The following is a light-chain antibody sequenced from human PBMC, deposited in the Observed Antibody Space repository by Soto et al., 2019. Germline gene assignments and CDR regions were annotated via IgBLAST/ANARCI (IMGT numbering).Light chain of an antibody. CDR3: QQYDNLPLT. Sequence: DIQMTQSPSSLSASVGDRVTITCLAGQDISKYLNWYQHKPGKAPNLLIYDASQLKTGVPSRFSGSGSGTAFTFTINSLQPEDIATYYCQQYDNLPLTFGGGTKVKI. CDR1: QDISKY. CDR2: DAS. V-gene: IGKV1-33*01. J-gene: IGKJ4*01.